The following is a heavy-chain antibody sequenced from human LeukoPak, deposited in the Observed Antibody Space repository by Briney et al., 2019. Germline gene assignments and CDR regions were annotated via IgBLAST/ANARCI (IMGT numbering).Heavy chain of an antibody. CDR2: ITISGKTA. Sequence: TGGSLRLSCLASGFTFSNYAMSWVRQAPGKGLEWVSGITISGKTAYYADSVKGRFTISRDNFKNTLYLQMNSLRAEDTAVYYCASNWGIDYWGQGTLVTVSS. D-gene: IGHD7-27*01. CDR3: ASNWGIDY. J-gene: IGHJ4*02. V-gene: IGHV3-23*01. CDR1: GFTFSNYA.